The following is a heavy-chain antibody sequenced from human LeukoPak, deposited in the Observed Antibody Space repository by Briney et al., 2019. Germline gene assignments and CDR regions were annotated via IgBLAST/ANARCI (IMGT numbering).Heavy chain of an antibody. D-gene: IGHD2-15*01. V-gene: IGHV3-7*03. J-gene: IGHJ4*02. Sequence: GGSLRLSCAASGFTFSNYWMVWVRQAPGEGLEWVANIRGDGSRQYYLDSVKGRFTISRDNSKNTLYLQMNSLRAEDTAVYYCAKTKLGYCSGGSCYSRHYRLDYWGQGTLVTVSS. CDR1: GFTFSNYW. CDR3: AKTKLGYCSGGSCYSRHYRLDY. CDR2: IRGDGSRQ.